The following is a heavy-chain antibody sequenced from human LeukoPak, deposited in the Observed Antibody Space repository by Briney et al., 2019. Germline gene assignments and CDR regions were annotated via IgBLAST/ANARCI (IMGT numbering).Heavy chain of an antibody. Sequence: ASVKVSCKASGYTFTSYDINWVRQATGQGLEWMGWMNPNSGNTGYAQKFQGRVTMTRNTSISTAYMELGSLRSEDTAVYYCARVLEAPMVRGVISRWFDPWGQGTLVTVSS. V-gene: IGHV1-8*01. D-gene: IGHD3-10*01. CDR1: GYTFTSYD. CDR3: ARVLEAPMVRGVISRWFDP. J-gene: IGHJ5*02. CDR2: MNPNSGNT.